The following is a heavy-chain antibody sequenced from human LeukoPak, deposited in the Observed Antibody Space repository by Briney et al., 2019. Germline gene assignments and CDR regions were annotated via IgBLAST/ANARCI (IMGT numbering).Heavy chain of an antibody. CDR1: GFSFSTYN. J-gene: IGHJ4*02. CDR2: ISSSSSTI. Sequence: GGSLRLSCAASGFSFSTYNMNWVRQAPGKGLEWVSYISSSSSTIYYADSVKGRFTISRDNVKNSLYLQMNSLRAEDTAVYYCARDHRSPWFGESPTSVCWGQGTLVTVSS. V-gene: IGHV3-48*01. D-gene: IGHD3-10*01. CDR3: ARDHRSPWFGESPTSVC.